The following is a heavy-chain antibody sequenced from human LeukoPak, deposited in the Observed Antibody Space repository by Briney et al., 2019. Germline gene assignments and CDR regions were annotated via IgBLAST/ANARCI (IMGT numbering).Heavy chain of an antibody. J-gene: IGHJ4*02. V-gene: IGHV3-30*04. D-gene: IGHD3-9*01. CDR1: GFTFSSYA. CDR2: ISYDGSNK. CDR3: ARDPSDILTGYYKEYVPYYFDY. Sequence: PGGSLRPSCAASGFTFSSYAMHWVRQAPGKGLEWVAVISYDGSNKYYADSVKGRFTISRDNSKNTLYLQMNSLRAEDTAVYYCARDPSDILTGYYKEYVPYYFDYWGQGTLVTVSS.